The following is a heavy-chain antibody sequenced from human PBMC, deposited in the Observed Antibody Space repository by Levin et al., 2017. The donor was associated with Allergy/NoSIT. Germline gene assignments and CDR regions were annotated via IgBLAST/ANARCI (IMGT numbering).Heavy chain of an antibody. CDR1: GGSISSSSYY. CDR3: AILIPAPMDV. CDR2: IYYSGST. Sequence: SETLSLTCTVSGGSISSSSYYWGWIRQPPGKGLEWIGSIYYSGSTYYNPSLKSRVTISVDTSKNQFSLKLSSVTAADTAVYYCAILIPAPMDVWGKGTTVTVSS. J-gene: IGHJ6*04. V-gene: IGHV4-39*01.